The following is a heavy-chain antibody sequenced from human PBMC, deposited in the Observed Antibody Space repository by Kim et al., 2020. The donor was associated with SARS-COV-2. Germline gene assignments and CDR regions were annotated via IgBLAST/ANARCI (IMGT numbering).Heavy chain of an antibody. Sequence: ASVKVSCKVSGYTLTELSMHWVRQAPGKGLEWMGGFDPEDGETIYAQKFQGRVTMTEDTSTDTAYMELSSLRSEDTAVYYCATTEYYDSSGHTPFDYWGQGTLVTVSS. J-gene: IGHJ4*02. D-gene: IGHD3-22*01. CDR2: FDPEDGET. CDR3: ATTEYYDSSGHTPFDY. V-gene: IGHV1-24*01. CDR1: GYTLTELS.